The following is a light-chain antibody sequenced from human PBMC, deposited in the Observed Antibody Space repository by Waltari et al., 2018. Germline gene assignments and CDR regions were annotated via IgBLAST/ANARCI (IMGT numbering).Light chain of an antibody. CDR3: QQYNSAPDS. CDR2: YAS. J-gene: IGKJ2*03. CDR1: QGISSY. Sequence: DIQMTQSPSSLSASVGDTVTIACRASQGISSYLAWYQQKPGKAPKPLIYYASNLESGVQSRFSGSGSGTEFTLTISSLQPEDCATYYCQQYNSAPDSFGQGTKVEIK. V-gene: IGKV1-16*01.